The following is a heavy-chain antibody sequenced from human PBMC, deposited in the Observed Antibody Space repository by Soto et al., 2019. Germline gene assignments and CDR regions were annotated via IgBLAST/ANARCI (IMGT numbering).Heavy chain of an antibody. CDR3: ARSATYYYDSSGYSPLDY. Sequence: HPGGSLRLSCAASGFTFSSYGMHWVRQAPGKGLEWVAVIWYDGSNKYYADSVKGRFTISRDNSKNTLYLQMNSLRAEDTAVYYCARSATYYYDSSGYSPLDYWGQGTLVTVS. CDR1: GFTFSSYG. V-gene: IGHV3-33*01. J-gene: IGHJ4*02. D-gene: IGHD3-22*01. CDR2: IWYDGSNK.